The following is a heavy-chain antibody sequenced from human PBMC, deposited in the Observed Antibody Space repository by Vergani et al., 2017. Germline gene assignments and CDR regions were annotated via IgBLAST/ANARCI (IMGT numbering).Heavy chain of an antibody. CDR1: GGSISSSSYY. Sequence: QLQLQESGPGLVKPLETLSLTCTVSGGSISSSSYYWGWIRQPPGKGLEWIGSFYYSGSTYYNPSLKSRVTISVDTSKNQFSLKLSSVTAADTAVYYCARLNDFWSGYSHYWGQGTLVTVSS. V-gene: IGHV4-39*01. CDR3: ARLNDFWSGYSHY. D-gene: IGHD3-3*01. CDR2: FYYSGST. J-gene: IGHJ4*02.